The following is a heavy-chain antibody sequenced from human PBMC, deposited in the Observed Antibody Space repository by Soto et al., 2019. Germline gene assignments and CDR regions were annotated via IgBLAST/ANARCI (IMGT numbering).Heavy chain of an antibody. J-gene: IGHJ4*02. CDR3: ARGIDYGDYAIDY. CDR2: IWYDGSNI. V-gene: IGHV3-33*01. D-gene: IGHD4-17*01. CDR1: GFSFSLYG. Sequence: QVQLVESGGGVVQPGRSLRLSCAASGFSFSLYGMHWVRQAPGKGLEWVAVIWYDGSNIYYADSVKGRFTISRDNSKNTPSLQMNSLRAEDTAVYYCARGIDYGDYAIDYWGQGTLVTVSS.